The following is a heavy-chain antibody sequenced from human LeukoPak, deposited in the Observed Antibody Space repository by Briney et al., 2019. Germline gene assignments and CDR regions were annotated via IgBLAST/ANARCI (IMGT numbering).Heavy chain of an antibody. V-gene: IGHV4-34*01. Sequence: SETLSLTCAVYGGSFSGYYWSWIRQPPGKGLEWIGEINHSGSTNYNPSLKSRVTISVDTSKNQFFLKLSSVTAADTAVYYCARGRRGGDRYYYYGMDVWGQGTTVTVSS. CDR3: ARGRRGGDRYYYYGMDV. CDR1: GGSFSGYY. J-gene: IGHJ6*02. CDR2: INHSGST. D-gene: IGHD2-21*02.